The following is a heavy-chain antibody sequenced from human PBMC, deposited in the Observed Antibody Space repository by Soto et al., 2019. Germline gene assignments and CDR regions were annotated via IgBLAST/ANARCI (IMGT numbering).Heavy chain of an antibody. CDR1: RFAFSDYA. V-gene: IGHV3-30-3*01. CDR2: ISYDGSNR. D-gene: IGHD2-21*01. J-gene: IGHJ5*02. Sequence: QVQLVESGGGVVQPGRSLRLSCAASRFAFSDYAMHWVRQAPGRGLEWVAVISYDGSNRYYADSVKGRFTISRDNSKNTLFLQMNSLRAADTAVYYCASSQALFWGFDPWGQGTLVTVSS. CDR3: ASSQALFWGFDP.